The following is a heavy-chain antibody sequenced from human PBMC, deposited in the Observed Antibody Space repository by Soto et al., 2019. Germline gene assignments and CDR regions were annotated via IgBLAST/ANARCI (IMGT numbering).Heavy chain of an antibody. Sequence: GGSLRLSCAASGFTFSSYGMHWVRQAPGKGLEWVAVISYDGSNRYYADSVKGRFTISRDNSKNTLYLQMNSLRAEDTAVYYCAKAKVGEGIVVVPAAEDAFDIWGQGTMVTVSS. D-gene: IGHD2-2*01. V-gene: IGHV3-30*18. CDR2: ISYDGSNR. CDR1: GFTFSSYG. J-gene: IGHJ3*02. CDR3: AKAKVGEGIVVVPAAEDAFDI.